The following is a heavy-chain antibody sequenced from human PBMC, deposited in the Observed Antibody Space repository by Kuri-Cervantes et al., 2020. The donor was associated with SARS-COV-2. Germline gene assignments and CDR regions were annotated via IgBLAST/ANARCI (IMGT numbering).Heavy chain of an antibody. CDR3: ARTSGRFSGWVY. V-gene: IGHV4-59*12. Sequence: SETLSLTCTVSGGSISSYYWSWIRQPPGKGLEWIGYIYYSGSTNYNPSLKSRVTISVDTSKNQFSLKLSSVTAADTAVYYCARTSGRFSGWVYWGQGTLVTVSS. CDR1: GGSISSYY. CDR2: IYYSGST. J-gene: IGHJ4*02. D-gene: IGHD6-19*01.